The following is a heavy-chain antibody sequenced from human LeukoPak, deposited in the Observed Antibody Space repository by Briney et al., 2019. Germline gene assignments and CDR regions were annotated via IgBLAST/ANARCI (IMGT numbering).Heavy chain of an antibody. CDR1: GYTFTGYY. V-gene: IGHV1-2*02. J-gene: IGHJ4*02. Sequence: WASVKVSCKASGYTFTGYYMHWVRQAPGQGLEWIGWINPNSYGTNYAQKFQGRVTMTRDTSISTAYMELSRLRSDDTAVYYCARGGRVTTVVTLLDYWGQGTLATVSS. CDR3: ARGGRVTTVVTLLDY. D-gene: IGHD4-23*01. CDR2: INPNSYGT.